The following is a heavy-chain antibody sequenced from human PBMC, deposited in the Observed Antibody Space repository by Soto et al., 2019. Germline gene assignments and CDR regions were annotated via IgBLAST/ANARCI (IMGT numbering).Heavy chain of an antibody. J-gene: IGHJ5*02. Sequence: QVQLVQSGAEVKKPGASVKVSCKASGYTFTSYGISWVRQAPGQGLEWMGWISAYNGNTNYAQKLQGRVTMTTDTSPSTAYMELRSLRSDDTAVYYCARDRSGAVAVPNNWFDPWGQGTLVTVSS. CDR3: ARDRSGAVAVPNNWFDP. D-gene: IGHD6-19*01. CDR1: GYTFTSYG. V-gene: IGHV1-18*01. CDR2: ISAYNGNT.